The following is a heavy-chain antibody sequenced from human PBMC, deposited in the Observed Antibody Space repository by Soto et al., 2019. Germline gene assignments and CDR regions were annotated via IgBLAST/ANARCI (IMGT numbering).Heavy chain of an antibody. D-gene: IGHD6-19*01. Sequence: QVQLVQSGAEVKKPGASVKVSCKAYGYTFISYGISWVRQAPGQGLEWMGWINAFNGNTNYAQKLQGRVTMTRDTSTSTAYMELRSLRSDDKAVYYCARDPVAGTYFDYWGQGTLVTVSS. CDR2: INAFNGNT. V-gene: IGHV1-18*01. J-gene: IGHJ4*02. CDR3: ARDPVAGTYFDY. CDR1: GYTFISYG.